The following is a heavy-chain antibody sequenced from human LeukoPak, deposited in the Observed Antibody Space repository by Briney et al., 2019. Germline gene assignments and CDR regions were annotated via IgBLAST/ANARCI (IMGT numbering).Heavy chain of an antibody. CDR2: IKQDGSEK. CDR3: ARDRNTDFWSGYYTNYFDY. Sequence: QPGGSLRLSCAASGFTFSSYAMTWVRQAPGKGLEWVANIKQDGSEKYYVDSVEGRFTISRDNAKNSLYLQMNSLRAEDTAVYYCARDRNTDFWSGYYTNYFDYWGQGTLVTVSS. J-gene: IGHJ4*02. CDR1: GFTFSSYA. V-gene: IGHV3-7*01. D-gene: IGHD3-3*01.